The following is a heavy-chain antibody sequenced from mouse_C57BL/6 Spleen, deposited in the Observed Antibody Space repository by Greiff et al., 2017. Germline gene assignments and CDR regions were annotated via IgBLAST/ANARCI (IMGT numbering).Heavy chain of an antibody. V-gene: IGHV5-6*02. J-gene: IGHJ3*01. CDR2: ISSGGSYT. CDR1: GFTFSSYG. D-gene: IGHD3-2*02. Sequence: DVMLVESGGDLVKPGGSLKLSCAASGFTFSSYGMSWVRQTPDKRLEWVATISSGGSYTYYPDSVKGRFTISRDNAKNTLYLQMSSLKSEDTAMYYCARHTRDSSGYSWFAYWGQGTLVTVSA. CDR3: ARHTRDSSGYSWFAY.